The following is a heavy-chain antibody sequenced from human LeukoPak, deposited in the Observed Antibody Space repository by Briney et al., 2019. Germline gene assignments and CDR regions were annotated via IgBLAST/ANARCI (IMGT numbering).Heavy chain of an antibody. CDR3: VSLWVRGDDYRSTNTNVFLI. J-gene: IGHJ3*02. D-gene: IGHD2-2*01. CDR2: IIPIFGTA. V-gene: IGHV1-69*05. Sequence: SVKVSCKASGGTFSSYAIRWVRQAPGQGLEGMGRIIPIFGTANYAQKFQGRVTITKDESTNTDYMELSSLRSEDTAVYYCVSLWVRGDDYRSTNTNVFLIWGQGTIVTVSS. CDR1: GGTFSSYA.